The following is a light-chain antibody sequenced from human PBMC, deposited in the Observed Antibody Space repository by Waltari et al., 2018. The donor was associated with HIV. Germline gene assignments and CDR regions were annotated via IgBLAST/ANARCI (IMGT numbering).Light chain of an antibody. CDR3: QSYDSSNFGV. Sequence: NFMLTQPHSVSESPGKTVTISCTRSSGNIASNYVQWYQLRPGTSPTTVIYEDKQRPSGVPDRLSGSIDSSSNSASLTISGLKTEDEADYYCQSYDSSNFGVFGGGTKLTVL. CDR2: EDK. CDR1: SGNIASNY. V-gene: IGLV6-57*01. J-gene: IGLJ3*02.